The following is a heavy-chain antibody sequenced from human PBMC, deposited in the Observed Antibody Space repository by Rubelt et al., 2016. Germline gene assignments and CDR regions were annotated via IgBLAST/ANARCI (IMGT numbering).Heavy chain of an antibody. D-gene: IGHD5-24*01. CDR3: AWRSSTGFDP. J-gene: IGHJ5*02. V-gene: IGHV4-39*07. CDR1: GGSIRTSRFY. Sequence: QLQLQESGPGLVKPSETLSLTCNVSGGSIRTSRFYWGWIRQPPGKGLEWIGNIYYAGSTYYNPSLKSRVAMSVDTSKNQFTLKLTSVMDAGTAVYVCAWRSSTGFDPWGQGALVTVSS. CDR2: IYYAGST.